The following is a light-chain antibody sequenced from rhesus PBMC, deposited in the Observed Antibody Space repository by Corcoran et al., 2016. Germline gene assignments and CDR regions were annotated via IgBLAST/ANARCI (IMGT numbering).Light chain of an antibody. CDR2: GVS. Sequence: QAAPTQPPSVSGSPGQSVTISCTGTSNDVDVFNFVSWYQQHPGKAPKLMIYGVSERPSGVSDRFSGSKSGNTASLSISGLQAEDEADYYCCSYTTGYTFIFGVGTRLTVL. CDR3: CSYTTGYTFI. V-gene: IGLV2S7*01. CDR1: SNDVDVFNF. J-gene: IGLJ1*01.